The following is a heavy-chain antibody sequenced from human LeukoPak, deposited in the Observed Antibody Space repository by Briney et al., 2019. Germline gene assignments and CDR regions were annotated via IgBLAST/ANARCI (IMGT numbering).Heavy chain of an antibody. D-gene: IGHD3-22*01. J-gene: IGHJ6*03. Sequence: PGGSLRLSCAASGFTVSSNYMSWVRQAPGKGLEWVSVIYSGGSTYFSDSVKGRFIISRDNSKNTLYLQMNSLRAEDTAVYYCARTDRTFYYDSSGYPGYYHYMDVWGKGTTVTVSS. CDR2: IYSGGST. CDR1: GFTVSSNY. CDR3: ARTDRTFYYDSSGYPGYYHYMDV. V-gene: IGHV3-66*01.